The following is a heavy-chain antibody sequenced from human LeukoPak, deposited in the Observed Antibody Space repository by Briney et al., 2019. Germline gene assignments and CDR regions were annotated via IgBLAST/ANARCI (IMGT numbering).Heavy chain of an antibody. CDR2: IYTSGST. Sequence: SETLSLTCTVSGGSISSGSYYWSWIRQPAGKGLEWIVRIYTSGSTNYNPSLKSRVTISVDTSKNQFSLKLSSVTAADTAVYYCARGYSYGGDYYGMDVWGQGTTVTVSS. J-gene: IGHJ6*02. CDR1: GGSISSGSYY. V-gene: IGHV4-61*02. CDR3: ARGYSYGGDYYGMDV. D-gene: IGHD5-18*01.